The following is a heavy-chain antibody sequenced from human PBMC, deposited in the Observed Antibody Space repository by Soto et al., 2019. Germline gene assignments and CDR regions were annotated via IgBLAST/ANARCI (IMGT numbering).Heavy chain of an antibody. V-gene: IGHV4-31*03. CDR2: IYYSGPT. Sequence: QVQLQESGPGLVKASQTLSLTCTVSGGTITTGGHFWSWIRQYPGKGLEWIGYIYYSGPTHYNPSLKSRVTISMDTSKNQFSLTLSSVTAADTAVYYCAIVVSGSDLQYWGQATLLTVSS. D-gene: IGHD2-21*01. CDR3: AIVVSGSDLQY. CDR1: GGTITTGGHF. J-gene: IGHJ4*02.